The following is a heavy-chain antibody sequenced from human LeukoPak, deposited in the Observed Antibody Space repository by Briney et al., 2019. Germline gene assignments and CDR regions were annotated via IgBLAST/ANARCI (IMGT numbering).Heavy chain of an antibody. Sequence: SETLSLTCTVSGYSISSDYYWGWIRQPPGKGLEWIGNIYQTGSTYYNPSLTSRVTISIDTSKNQFSLKLTSVTAADTAVYYCARDVSITMIRGVTFDYWGQGVLVTASS. D-gene: IGHD3-10*01. J-gene: IGHJ4*02. CDR2: IYQTGST. CDR3: ARDVSITMIRGVTFDY. V-gene: IGHV4-38-2*02. CDR1: GYSISSDYY.